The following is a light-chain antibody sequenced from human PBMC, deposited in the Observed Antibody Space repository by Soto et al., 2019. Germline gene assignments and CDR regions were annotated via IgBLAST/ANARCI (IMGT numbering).Light chain of an antibody. CDR1: QSVSSY. CDR3: QQRSNWLWT. V-gene: IGKV3-11*01. J-gene: IGKJ1*01. Sequence: EIVLTQSPATLSLSPGERATLSCRASQSVSSYLAWYQQKPGQSPRLLIYDASNRATGIPARFSGSGSETDFTLTISSLVPEDFAVYYCQQRSNWLWTFGQGTKVEIK. CDR2: DAS.